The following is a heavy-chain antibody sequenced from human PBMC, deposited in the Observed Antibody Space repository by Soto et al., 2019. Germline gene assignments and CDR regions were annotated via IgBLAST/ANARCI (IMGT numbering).Heavy chain of an antibody. CDR1: GFTFSSYS. D-gene: IGHD1-7*01. CDR3: ARAGITGTTDYFDY. Sequence: EVQLVESGGGLVKPGGSLRLSCAASGFTFSSYSMNWVRQAPGKGLEWVSSISSSSSYIYYADSVKGRFTISRDNAKNSLYLQMNSLRAEDTAVYYCARAGITGTTDYFDYWGQGTVVTVSS. J-gene: IGHJ4*02. V-gene: IGHV3-21*01. CDR2: ISSSSSYI.